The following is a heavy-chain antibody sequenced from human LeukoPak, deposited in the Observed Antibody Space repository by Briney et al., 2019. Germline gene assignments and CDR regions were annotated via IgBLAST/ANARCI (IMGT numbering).Heavy chain of an antibody. D-gene: IGHD3-16*01. Sequence: PSETLSLTCSVSGGSLTSGTYHWGWIRQPPGKGLEWIGSVYFDGGTHYKPSLQSRVTISVDTSKTQFSLRLSSVTAADTAPYYCASDHYYDGRGRFDPWGQGTVVTVSS. CDR2: VYFDGGT. CDR3: ASDHYYDGRGRFDP. V-gene: IGHV4-39*07. J-gene: IGHJ5*02. CDR1: GGSLTSGTYH.